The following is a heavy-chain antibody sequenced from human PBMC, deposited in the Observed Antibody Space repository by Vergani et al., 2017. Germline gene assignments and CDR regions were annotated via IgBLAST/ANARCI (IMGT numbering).Heavy chain of an antibody. CDR2: IRSKAYGQAT. Sequence: EVQLVESGGDLVQPGRYLRLSCTASGFTFGYYAMDWFRQAPGQGLEWGGGIRSKAYGQATIYAASVKGRFTISRDDSKSIAYLQMNNLQTEDTAMYYCVRDQVTMLRGSDALDIWGQGTMVTVSS. CDR3: VRDQVTMLRGSDALDI. V-gene: IGHV3-49*03. CDR1: GFTFGYYA. D-gene: IGHD3-10*01. J-gene: IGHJ3*02.